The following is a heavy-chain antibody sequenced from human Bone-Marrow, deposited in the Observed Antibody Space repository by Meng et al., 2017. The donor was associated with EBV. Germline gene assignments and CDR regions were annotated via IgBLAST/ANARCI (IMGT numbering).Heavy chain of an antibody. CDR1: GFTFSSYA. J-gene: IGHJ4*02. CDR2: IRGSGGST. D-gene: IGHD1-7*01. Sequence: EVPLGESWGCLVQPRGSLTLSFAASGFTFSSYAMSWVRQVPGKGLEWVSAIRGSGGSTYYADSVKGRSPISRDNSKNTLYLQMNSLRAEDTAVYYCAKDYWNYVYWGQGTLVTVSS. V-gene: IGHV3-23*04. CDR3: AKDYWNYVY.